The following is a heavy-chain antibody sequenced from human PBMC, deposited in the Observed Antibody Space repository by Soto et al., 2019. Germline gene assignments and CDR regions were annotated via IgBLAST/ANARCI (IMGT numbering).Heavy chain of an antibody. Sequence: PSETLSLTCRVSGGSVGTGAYYWSWIRQPPGKGLEWIGYTLYSGSPNYNPSLQSLQRRVTISVDTSRNQFSLRLTSVTAADTALYYCARHDYYHRTFDIWGQGTLVTVSS. J-gene: IGHJ3*02. CDR2: TLYSGSP. V-gene: IGHV4-61*08. CDR1: GGSVGTGAYY. D-gene: IGHD3-9*01. CDR3: ARHDYYHRTFDI.